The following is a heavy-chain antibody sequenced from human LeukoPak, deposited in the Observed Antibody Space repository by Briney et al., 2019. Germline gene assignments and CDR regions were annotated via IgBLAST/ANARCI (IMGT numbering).Heavy chain of an antibody. CDR3: ARANTPYYDFWSGYRHDAFDI. Sequence: GGSLRLSCAASGFTFSDYYMSWVRQAPGKGLEWVSYISSSSSTIYYADSVKGRFTISRDNAKNSLYLQMNSLRAEDTAVYYCARANTPYYDFWSGYRHDAFDIWGQGTMVTVSS. D-gene: IGHD3-3*01. J-gene: IGHJ3*02. V-gene: IGHV3-11*04. CDR1: GFTFSDYY. CDR2: ISSSSSTI.